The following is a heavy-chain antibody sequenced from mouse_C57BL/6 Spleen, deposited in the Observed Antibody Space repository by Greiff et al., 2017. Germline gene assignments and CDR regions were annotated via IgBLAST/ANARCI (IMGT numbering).Heavy chain of an antibody. CDR3: AREEGVTTGYWYFDV. Sequence: QVQLKQPGAELVKPGASVKLSCKASGYTFTSYWMHWVKQRPGRGLEWIGRIDPNSGGTKYNEKFKSKATLTVDKPSSTAYMQLSSLTSEDSAVYYCAREEGVTTGYWYFDVWGTGTTVTVSS. J-gene: IGHJ1*03. CDR1: GYTFTSYW. CDR2: IDPNSGGT. D-gene: IGHD2-2*01. V-gene: IGHV1-72*01.